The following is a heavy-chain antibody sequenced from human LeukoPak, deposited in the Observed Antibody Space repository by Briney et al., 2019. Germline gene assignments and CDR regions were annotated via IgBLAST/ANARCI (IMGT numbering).Heavy chain of an antibody. D-gene: IGHD3-10*01. CDR1: GFTFSSYA. CDR2: ISGSGGST. Sequence: GGSLRLSCAASGFTFSSYAMSWVRQAPGKGLEWVSAISGSGGSTYYADSVKGRFTISRDNSKSTLYLQMNSLRAEDTAVYYCAKDSGDYNYFDYWGQGTLVTVSS. J-gene: IGHJ4*02. V-gene: IGHV3-23*01. CDR3: AKDSGDYNYFDY.